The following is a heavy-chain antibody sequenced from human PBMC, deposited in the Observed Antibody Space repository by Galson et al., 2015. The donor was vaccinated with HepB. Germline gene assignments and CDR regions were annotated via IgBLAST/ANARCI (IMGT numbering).Heavy chain of an antibody. D-gene: IGHD2-21*02. Sequence: ETLSLTCTVTGGSISTYYWSWFRQAPGQGLEWIAYTHYSGKTRYNPSLQSRVTTSLDTFNDQFLLSLTSVTAADTAIYYCARHGHCGIVDCYPLDSWGQGILVTVSS. CDR2: THYSGKT. CDR3: ARHGHCGIVDCYPLDS. CDR1: GGSISTYY. J-gene: IGHJ4*02. V-gene: IGHV4-59*08.